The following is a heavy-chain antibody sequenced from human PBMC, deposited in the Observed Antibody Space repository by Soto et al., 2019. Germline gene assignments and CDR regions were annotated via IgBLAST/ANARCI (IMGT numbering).Heavy chain of an antibody. V-gene: IGHV3-23*01. D-gene: IGHD2-2*01. J-gene: IGHJ3*02. CDR1: GFTFSSYA. CDR3: AKDAIVVVPAAILNGAFDI. CDR2: ISGSGGST. Sequence: GGSLRLSCAASGFTFSSYAMSWVRQAPGKGLEWVSAISGSGGSTYYADSVKGRFTISRDNSKNTLYLQMNSLRAEDTAVYSCAKDAIVVVPAAILNGAFDIWGQGTMVTVSS.